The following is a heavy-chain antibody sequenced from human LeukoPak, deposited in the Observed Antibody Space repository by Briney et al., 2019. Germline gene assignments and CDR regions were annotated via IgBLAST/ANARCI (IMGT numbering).Heavy chain of an antibody. J-gene: IGHJ6*02. V-gene: IGHV3-64*01. Sequence: GGSLRLSCAASGFTFSNYAMHWVRQAPGKGLEYVSVISSNGGTTYYANSVKGRFTISRDNSKNTLYLQMGSLRAEDTAVYYCVRCDYYDTTGFYYGMDVWGQGTTVTVSS. D-gene: IGHD3-22*01. CDR1: GFTFSNYA. CDR3: VRCDYYDTTGFYYGMDV. CDR2: ISSNGGTT.